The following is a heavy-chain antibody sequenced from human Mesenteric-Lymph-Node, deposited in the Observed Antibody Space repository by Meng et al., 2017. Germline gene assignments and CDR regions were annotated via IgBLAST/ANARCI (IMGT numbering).Heavy chain of an antibody. CDR1: GFTFSSYE. CDR3: ARASYSGTWLGTFDF. CDR2: ISSSSSYI. D-gene: IGHD6-13*01. V-gene: IGHV3-21*01. Sequence: GESLKISCAASGFTFSSYEMNWVRQAPGKGLEWVSSISSSSSYIYYADSVKGRFTISRDNAKNSLYLQMNSLRAEDTAVYYCARASYSGTWLGTFDFWGQGTMVTVSS. J-gene: IGHJ3*01.